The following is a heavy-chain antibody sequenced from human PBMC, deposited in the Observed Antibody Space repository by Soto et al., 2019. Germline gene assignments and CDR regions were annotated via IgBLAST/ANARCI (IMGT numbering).Heavy chain of an antibody. D-gene: IGHD6-6*01. CDR3: ARTDASNSSFFDS. V-gene: IGHV4-31*03. J-gene: IGHJ4*02. CDR1: GYAVNSAY. Sequence: QVQLQEMWPGLGKPSPTLTVTCTVSGYAVNSAYWSWIRQLPGKGLEWMGNIYHTGRTFYNPSLKSRLEMSIDTSKPLFSLKLRSVTASETAVYYCARTDASNSSFFDSWGQGTVVTVSS. CDR2: IYHTGRT.